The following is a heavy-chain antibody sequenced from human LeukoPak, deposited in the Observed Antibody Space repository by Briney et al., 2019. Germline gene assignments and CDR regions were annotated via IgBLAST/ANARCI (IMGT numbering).Heavy chain of an antibody. D-gene: IGHD6-19*01. Sequence: PSETLSLTCTVSGGSISSSSYYWGWIRQPPGKGLEWIGSIYYSGSTYYNPSLKSRVTISVDTSKNQFSLKLSSVTAADTAVYCCARLKYSSGWYEFDYWGQGTLVTVSS. CDR3: ARLKYSSGWYEFDY. CDR1: GGSISSSSYY. CDR2: IYYSGST. V-gene: IGHV4-39*01. J-gene: IGHJ4*02.